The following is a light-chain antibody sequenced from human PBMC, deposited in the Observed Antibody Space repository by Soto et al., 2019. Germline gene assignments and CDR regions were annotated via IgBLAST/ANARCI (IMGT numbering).Light chain of an antibody. J-gene: IGKJ4*01. CDR3: QQYHHWPVT. CDR1: QSVTRN. V-gene: IGKV3-15*01. CDR2: AAS. Sequence: EIVMTQSPATLSVSPGERVTLSCRASQSVTRNLAWYQHTPAQSPRRLISAASSGATALPARFSGSGSGTDFTLTISSLQSEDAAVYYCQQYHHWPVTFGGGTKVEIK.